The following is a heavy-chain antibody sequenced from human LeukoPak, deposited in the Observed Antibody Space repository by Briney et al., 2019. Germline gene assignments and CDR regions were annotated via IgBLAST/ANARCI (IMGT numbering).Heavy chain of an antibody. CDR1: GFTFSSYS. Sequence: GGSLRLSCAASGFTFSSYSMNWVRQAPGKGLEWVPSIGSSSGYIYYADSVKGRFTISRDNAKNSLFLQMNSLRAEDTAVYYCARAGSAGFDYWGQGTLVTVSS. V-gene: IGHV3-21*01. D-gene: IGHD6-25*01. CDR2: IGSSSGYI. CDR3: ARAGSAGFDY. J-gene: IGHJ4*02.